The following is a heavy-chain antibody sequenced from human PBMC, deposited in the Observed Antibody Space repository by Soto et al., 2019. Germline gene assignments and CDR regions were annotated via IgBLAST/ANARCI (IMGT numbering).Heavy chain of an antibody. CDR3: ASPEGRSRGGYYYYGMDV. CDR1: GGSFSGYY. CDR2: INHSGST. Sequence: SETLSLTCAFYGGSFSGYYWSWIRQPPGKGLEWIGEINHSGSTNYNPSLKSRVTISVDTSKNQFSLKLSSVTAADTAVYYCASPEGRSRGGYYYYGMDVWGQGTTVT. V-gene: IGHV4-34*01. J-gene: IGHJ6*02. D-gene: IGHD3-16*01.